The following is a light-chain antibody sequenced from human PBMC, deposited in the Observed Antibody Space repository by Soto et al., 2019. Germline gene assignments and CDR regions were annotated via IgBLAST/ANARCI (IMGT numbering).Light chain of an antibody. CDR1: QSVSNS. Sequence: EIVLTQSPATLSLSPGERATLSCRASQSVSNSLAWYQQKPGQAPRLLIYDASNRATGIPARFSGSGSGTDFTLLISSLEPEDFAVYYCQQRSNWPFRFTFGPGTKVDIK. J-gene: IGKJ3*01. CDR2: DAS. V-gene: IGKV3-11*01. CDR3: QQRSNWPFRFT.